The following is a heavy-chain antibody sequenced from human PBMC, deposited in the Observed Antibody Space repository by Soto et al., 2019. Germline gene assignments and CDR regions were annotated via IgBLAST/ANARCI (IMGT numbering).Heavy chain of an antibody. J-gene: IGHJ4*02. D-gene: IGHD5-18*01. CDR2: ISSLSSYI. CDR3: ARGELWFDY. CDR1: GFTFSSYS. Sequence: EVQLVESGGGLVKPGGSLRVSCVASGFTFSSYSMNWVRQAPGKGLEWVSSISSLSSYIYYADSVKGRFTISRDNAKNSLYLQMNSLRAEDTAIYYCARGELWFDYWGQGTLVTVPS. V-gene: IGHV3-21*01.